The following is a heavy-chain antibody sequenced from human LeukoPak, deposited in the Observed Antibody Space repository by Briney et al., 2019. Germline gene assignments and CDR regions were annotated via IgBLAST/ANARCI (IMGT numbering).Heavy chain of an antibody. J-gene: IGHJ4*02. CDR1: GFTFSSYA. V-gene: IGHV3-23*01. Sequence: GGSLRLSCAASGFTFSSYAMSWVRQAPGKGLEWVSAISGSGGSTYYADSVKGRFIISRDNSKNTLYLQMNSLRAEDTAVYYCATSDDYGDYDGYWGQGTLVTVPS. CDR2: ISGSGGST. D-gene: IGHD4-17*01. CDR3: ATSDDYGDYDGY.